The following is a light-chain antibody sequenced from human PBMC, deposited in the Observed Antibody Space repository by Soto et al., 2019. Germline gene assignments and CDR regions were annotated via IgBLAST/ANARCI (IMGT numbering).Light chain of an antibody. CDR3: QQYESSRT. CDR1: LTVSSIF. Sequence: EIVLTQSPGTLSLSPGERATLSCRASLTVSSIFLAWYQQKPGQAPRLLIYGASTRATGIPDRFSGSGSGTDFTLTIRRLEPEDFAMYYCQQYESSRTFGQGTKVEMK. CDR2: GAS. J-gene: IGKJ1*01. V-gene: IGKV3-20*01.